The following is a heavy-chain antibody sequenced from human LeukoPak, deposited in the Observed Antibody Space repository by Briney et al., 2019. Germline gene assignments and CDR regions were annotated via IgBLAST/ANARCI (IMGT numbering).Heavy chain of an antibody. J-gene: IGHJ5*02. Sequence: SETLSLTCTVSGGSISSGGYYWSWIRQHPGKGLEWIGYIYYSGSTYYNPSLKSRVTISVDTSKNQFSLKLSSVTAADTAVYYCARASPHYYDSSGYHNWFDPWGQGTLVTVSS. V-gene: IGHV4-31*03. CDR1: GGSISSGGYY. CDR3: ARASPHYYDSSGYHNWFDP. D-gene: IGHD3-22*01. CDR2: IYYSGST.